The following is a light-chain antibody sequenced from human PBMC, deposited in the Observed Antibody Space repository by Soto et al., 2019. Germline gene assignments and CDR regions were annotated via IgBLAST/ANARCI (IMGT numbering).Light chain of an antibody. V-gene: IGKV3-15*01. Sequence: EIVMTQSPATLSVPPGERATLSCRASQSVSRHLAWYQQKPGQAARLLIYGASTRATGIPARFSGSGSGTDFTLTISSLQSEDFAVYYCQHYNNWPPYTFGQGTKLEIK. CDR3: QHYNNWPPYT. CDR1: QSVSRH. CDR2: GAS. J-gene: IGKJ2*01.